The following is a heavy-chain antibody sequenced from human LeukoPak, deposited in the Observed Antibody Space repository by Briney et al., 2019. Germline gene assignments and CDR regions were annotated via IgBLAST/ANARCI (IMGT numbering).Heavy chain of an antibody. J-gene: IGHJ4*02. Sequence: PSETLSLTCAVSGYSISSGYDWGWIRQPPGKGLEWIGSIYHSGPTYYNPSLKSRVTISLDTSKNQFSLKLSSVTAADTAVYYCARDSGPGKSAFDYWGQGTLVTVSS. D-gene: IGHD3-10*01. CDR2: IYHSGPT. CDR3: ARDSGPGKSAFDY. V-gene: IGHV4-38-2*02. CDR1: GYSISSGYD.